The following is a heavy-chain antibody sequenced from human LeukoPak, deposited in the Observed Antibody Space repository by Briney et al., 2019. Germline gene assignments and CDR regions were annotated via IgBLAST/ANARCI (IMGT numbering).Heavy chain of an antibody. V-gene: IGHV1-46*01. CDR1: GYTFTSYY. CDR3: ARVRGGGSYFDY. J-gene: IGHJ4*02. D-gene: IGHD1-26*01. Sequence: ASVKVSCKASGYTFTSYYMHWVRQAPGQGLEWMGIINPSGGSTSYTQKLQDRVIMTRDTSTSTVYMELSSLGSKDTAVYYCARVRGGGSYFDYWGQGTPVTVSS. CDR2: INPSGGST.